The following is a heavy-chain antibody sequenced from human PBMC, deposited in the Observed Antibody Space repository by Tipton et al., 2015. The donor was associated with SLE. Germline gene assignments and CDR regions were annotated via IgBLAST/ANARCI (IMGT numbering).Heavy chain of an antibody. CDR1: GGSISSGGYS. CDR3: ARLRIVYGLHGLDY. Sequence: TLSLTCAVSGGSISSGGYSWSWIRQPPGKDLEWIGYIYPSGTTFYNPSLESRVTISLDRSKNQFSLNLSSVTAADTAVYYCARLRIVYGLHGLDYWGQGALVTVSS. J-gene: IGHJ4*02. CDR2: IYPSGTT. D-gene: IGHD2-8*01. V-gene: IGHV4-30-2*01.